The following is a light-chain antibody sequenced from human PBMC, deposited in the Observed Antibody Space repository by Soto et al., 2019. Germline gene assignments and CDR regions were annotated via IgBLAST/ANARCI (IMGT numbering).Light chain of an antibody. J-gene: IGLJ2*01. V-gene: IGLV8-61*01. CDR3: ALYVGTGTVV. CDR2: STN. Sequence: QTVVSQEPSFSVSPGGKVTLTCGLTSGSVLTSYYPTWYQQTPGQAPRTLIYSTNIRSSGVPDRFSCSILGNKAALTITGAQADDESDYYCALYVGTGTVVFGGGTKVTVL. CDR1: SGSVLTSYY.